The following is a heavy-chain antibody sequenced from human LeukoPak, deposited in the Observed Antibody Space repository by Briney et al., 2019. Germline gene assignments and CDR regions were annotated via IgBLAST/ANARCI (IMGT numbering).Heavy chain of an antibody. CDR3: ARGEIGPFFDY. J-gene: IGHJ4*02. CDR2: INHSGST. V-gene: IGHV4-34*01. Sequence: SETLSLTCAVYGGSFSGYYWSWIRQPPGKGLEWIGEINHSGSTNYNPSLKSRVTISVDTSKNQFSLKLSSVTAADTAVYYCARGEIGPFFDYWGQGTLVTVSS. CDR1: GGSFSGYY.